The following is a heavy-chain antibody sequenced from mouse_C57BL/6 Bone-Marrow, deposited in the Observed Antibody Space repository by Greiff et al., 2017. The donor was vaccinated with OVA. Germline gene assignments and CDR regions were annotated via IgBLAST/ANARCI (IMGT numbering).Heavy chain of an antibody. V-gene: IGHV1-26*01. Sequence: VQLQQSGPELVKPGASVKISCKASGYTFTDYYMNWVKQSHGKSLEWIGDINPNNGGTSYNQKFKGKATLTVDKSSSTAYMELRSLTSEDSAVYYCARRDGSLDYWGQGTTLTVSS. D-gene: IGHD2-3*01. CDR1: GYTFTDYY. CDR3: ARRDGSLDY. CDR2: INPNNGGT. J-gene: IGHJ2*01.